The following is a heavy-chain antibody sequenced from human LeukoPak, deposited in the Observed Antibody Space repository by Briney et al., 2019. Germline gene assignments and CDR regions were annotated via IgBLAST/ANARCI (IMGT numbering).Heavy chain of an antibody. D-gene: IGHD4-17*01. Sequence: GGSLRLSCAASGFTFSSYSMNWVRQAPGKGLEWVSSISSSRYIYYADSVTGRFTISRDNAKNSLFLQMNSLRAEDTAVYYCARDYGDYSDYWGQGTLVTVSS. CDR1: GFTFSSYS. CDR2: ISSSRYI. J-gene: IGHJ4*02. CDR3: ARDYGDYSDY. V-gene: IGHV3-21*01.